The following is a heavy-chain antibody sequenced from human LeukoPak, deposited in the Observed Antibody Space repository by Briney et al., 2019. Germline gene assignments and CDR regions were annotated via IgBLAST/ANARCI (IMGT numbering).Heavy chain of an antibody. V-gene: IGHV4-31*03. CDR3: ARGRRSGYDFEN. CDR2: FYYSGGT. D-gene: IGHD5-12*01. CDR1: GGAISSGGYY. J-gene: IGHJ4*02. Sequence: PSETLSLTGTVSGGAISSGGYYWSWLRQHPGKGLEWIGYFYYSGGTYYNMSLKSRVTISVDTSKNQFSLKVNSVTAADTAVYYCARGRRSGYDFENWGQGTLVTVSS.